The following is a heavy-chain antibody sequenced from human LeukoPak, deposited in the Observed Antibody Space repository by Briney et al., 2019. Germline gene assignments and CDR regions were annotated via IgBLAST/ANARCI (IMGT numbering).Heavy chain of an antibody. V-gene: IGHV1-2*02. CDR2: INPNSGGT. CDR3: ARDPYYAGFRWELLLDY. J-gene: IGHJ4*02. CDR1: GYTFTGYY. Sequence: ASVKVSCKASGYTFTGYYMHWVRQAPGQGLEWMGWINPNSGGTNSAQKFQGRVTMTRDTSISTAYMELSRLRSDDTAVYYCARDPYYAGFRWELLLDYWGQGTLVTVSS. D-gene: IGHD1-26*01.